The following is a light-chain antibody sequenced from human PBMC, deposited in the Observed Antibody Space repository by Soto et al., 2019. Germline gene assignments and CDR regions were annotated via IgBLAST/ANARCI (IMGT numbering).Light chain of an antibody. CDR2: EVS. J-gene: IGLJ3*02. Sequence: QSAPTQPASVSGSPGQSITISCTGTTSDVGGHHYVSWYQQHPGEAPKVMIYEVSNRPSGVSNRFSGSKSGNTASLTISGLQAEDEADYYCSSYTGSSTLVVFGGGTKLTVL. CDR3: SSYTGSSTLVV. V-gene: IGLV2-14*01. CDR1: TSDVGGHHY.